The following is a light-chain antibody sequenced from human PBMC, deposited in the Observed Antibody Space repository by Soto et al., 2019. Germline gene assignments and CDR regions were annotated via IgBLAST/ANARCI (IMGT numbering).Light chain of an antibody. Sequence: EIVMTQSPATLSVSTGERATISCRASQSVSSNLAWYQQKPGQAPRLLIYGASNRATGIPARFSGSGSGTEFPLTISSLQSEDFAVYYCQQYNNWPRTFVQGTKVEIK. J-gene: IGKJ1*01. CDR2: GAS. CDR3: QQYNNWPRT. V-gene: IGKV3-15*01. CDR1: QSVSSN.